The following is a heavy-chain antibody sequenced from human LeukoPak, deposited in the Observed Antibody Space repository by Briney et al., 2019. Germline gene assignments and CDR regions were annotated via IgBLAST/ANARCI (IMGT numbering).Heavy chain of an antibody. CDR1: GFSFSDYY. Sequence: GGSLRLSCAASGFSFSDYYMSWIRQAPGKGLEWISYISSSGSYTNYADSVKGRFTISRDNARNSLYLQMNSLRAEDTAVYYCARGHEGYCSSTSCSRNAFDIWGQGTMVTVSS. V-gene: IGHV3-11*06. CDR2: ISSSGSYT. CDR3: ARGHEGYCSSTSCSRNAFDI. J-gene: IGHJ3*02. D-gene: IGHD2-2*01.